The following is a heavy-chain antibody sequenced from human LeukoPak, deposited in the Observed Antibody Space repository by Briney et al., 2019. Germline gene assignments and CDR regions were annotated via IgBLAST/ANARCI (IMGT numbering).Heavy chain of an antibody. D-gene: IGHD6-19*01. V-gene: IGHV3-30*03. J-gene: IGHJ4*02. Sequence: GGSLRLSCAASGFTFSSYGMHWVRQAPGKGLEWVAVISYDGSNKYYADSVKGRFTISRDNAKNSLYLQMNSLRAEDTAVYYCARLHSSGWYAFDYWGQGTLVTVSS. CDR2: ISYDGSNK. CDR1: GFTFSSYG. CDR3: ARLHSSGWYAFDY.